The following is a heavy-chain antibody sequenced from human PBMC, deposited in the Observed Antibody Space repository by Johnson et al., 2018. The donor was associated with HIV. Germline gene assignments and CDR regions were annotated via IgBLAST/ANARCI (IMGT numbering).Heavy chain of an antibody. J-gene: IGHJ3*02. CDR3: ARDRTTYYNFWSGYDSSGDAFDI. D-gene: IGHD3-3*01. V-gene: IGHV3-30*19. CDR1: GFTFSSYG. CDR2: ISYDGGNK. Sequence: QVQLVESGGGVVQPGRSLRLSCAASGFTFSSYGMHWVRQAPGKGLEWVSLISYDGGNKSYADSVKGRFTISRDNSQNTLYLQMNSLRVEDTAVYYCARDRTTYYNFWSGYDSSGDAFDILGQGTMVTVSS.